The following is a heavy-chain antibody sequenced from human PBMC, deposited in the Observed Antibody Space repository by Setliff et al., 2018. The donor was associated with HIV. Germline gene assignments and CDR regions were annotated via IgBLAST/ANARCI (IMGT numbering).Heavy chain of an antibody. Sequence: GGSLRLSCAASGFTFSTYGMYWVRQAPGKGLEWVAVIWYDGSNKYYADSVQGRFTISRDNSKNTLYLQMNSLRADDTAVYYCARGSGYDKGAYHYYYGMDVWGQGTTVTVSS. J-gene: IGHJ6*02. CDR3: ARGSGYDKGAYHYYYGMDV. D-gene: IGHD5-12*01. CDR2: IWYDGSNK. CDR1: GFTFSTYG. V-gene: IGHV3-33*01.